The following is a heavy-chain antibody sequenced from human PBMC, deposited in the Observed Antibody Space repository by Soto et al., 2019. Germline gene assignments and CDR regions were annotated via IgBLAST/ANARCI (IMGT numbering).Heavy chain of an antibody. V-gene: IGHV4-39*07. CDR1: GGSISSSSYY. CDR2: IYYSGST. D-gene: IGHD3-16*01. CDR3: ARDTYPLRGFDP. J-gene: IGHJ5*02. Sequence: PSETLSLTCTVSGGSISSSSYYWGWIRQPPGKGLEWIGSIYYSGSTYYNPSLKSRVTISVDTSKNQFSLKLSSVTAADTAVYYCARDTYPLRGFDPWGQGTLVTVSS.